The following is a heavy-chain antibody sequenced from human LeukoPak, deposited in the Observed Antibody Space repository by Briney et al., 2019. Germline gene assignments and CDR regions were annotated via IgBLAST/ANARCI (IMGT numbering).Heavy chain of an antibody. CDR1: GYTFTSYG. V-gene: IGHV1-2*02. CDR3: ARANDRRQWLVLIDY. Sequence: ASVKVSCKASGYTFTSYGISWVRQAPGQGLEWMGWINPNSGGTNYAQKFQGRVTMTRDTSISTAYMELSRLRSDDTAVYYCARANDRRQWLVLIDYWGQGTLVTVSS. CDR2: INPNSGGT. D-gene: IGHD6-19*01. J-gene: IGHJ4*02.